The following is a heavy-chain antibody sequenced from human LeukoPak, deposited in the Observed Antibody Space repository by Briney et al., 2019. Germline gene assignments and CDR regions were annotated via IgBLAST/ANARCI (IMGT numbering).Heavy chain of an antibody. Sequence: GGTLRLSCAASGFTFSSYAMHWVRQAPGKGLEWVSGISWNSGSIDYADSVKGRFTISRDNAKNSLYLQMNSLRAEDMALYYCAKDSGSSGYYYMDVWGKGTTVTVSS. J-gene: IGHJ6*03. D-gene: IGHD6-6*01. CDR2: ISWNSGSI. V-gene: IGHV3-9*03. CDR3: AKDSGSSGYYYMDV. CDR1: GFTFSSYA.